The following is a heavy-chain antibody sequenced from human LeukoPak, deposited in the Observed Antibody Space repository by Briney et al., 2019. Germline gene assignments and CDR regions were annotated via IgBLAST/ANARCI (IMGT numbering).Heavy chain of an antibody. D-gene: IGHD3-22*01. J-gene: IGHJ4*02. CDR1: GFTFSDHY. CDR3: VRAYYDSSPYFDY. CDR2: SRNKANSYTT. Sequence: PGGSLRLSCAASGFTFSDHYMDWVRQAPGEGLEWVGRSRNKANSYTTEYAASVKGRFTISRDDSKNSLYLQMNSLKTEDTAVYYCVRAYYDSSPYFDYWGQGTLVTVSS. V-gene: IGHV3-72*01.